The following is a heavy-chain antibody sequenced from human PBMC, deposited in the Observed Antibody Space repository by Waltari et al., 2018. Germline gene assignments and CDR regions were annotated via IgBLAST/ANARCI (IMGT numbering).Heavy chain of an antibody. Sequence: QVQLVQSGAEVKKPGSSVKVSCKASGGTFSSYAISWVRKAPGQGLEWMGRIIPIFGTANYAQKFQGRVTITADKSTSTAYMELSSLRSEDTAVYYCASMPYCSGGSCYTNWFDPWGQGTLVTVSS. CDR2: IIPIFGTA. J-gene: IGHJ5*02. CDR3: ASMPYCSGGSCYTNWFDP. V-gene: IGHV1-69*08. CDR1: GGTFSSYA. D-gene: IGHD2-15*01.